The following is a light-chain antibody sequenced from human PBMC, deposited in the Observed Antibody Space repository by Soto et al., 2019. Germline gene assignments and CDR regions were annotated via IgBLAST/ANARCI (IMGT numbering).Light chain of an antibody. CDR2: DAS. Sequence: EVVLTQSPAILSLSPGERATLSCRASQSVKSSLAWYQQKPGQPPRLLIYDASHMDTGIPARFSGSGSGTDFTLTISSLEPEDVAVYFCQQRSNWHPVTFGGGTKVQI. V-gene: IGKV3-11*01. J-gene: IGKJ4*01. CDR1: QSVKSS. CDR3: QQRSNWHPVT.